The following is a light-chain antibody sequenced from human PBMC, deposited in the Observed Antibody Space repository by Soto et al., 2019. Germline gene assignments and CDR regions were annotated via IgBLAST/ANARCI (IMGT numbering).Light chain of an antibody. CDR1: TSDVGSYSL. Sequence: SALTQPASVSGSPGQSITISCTGATSDVGSYSLVSWYQQHPGKVPKLLIYEVTKRPSGVSNRFSGSKSGNTASLTISGLQAEDEADYYCCSFAGSGSPYVFGTGTKVTVL. V-gene: IGLV2-23*02. CDR3: CSFAGSGSPYV. J-gene: IGLJ1*01. CDR2: EVT.